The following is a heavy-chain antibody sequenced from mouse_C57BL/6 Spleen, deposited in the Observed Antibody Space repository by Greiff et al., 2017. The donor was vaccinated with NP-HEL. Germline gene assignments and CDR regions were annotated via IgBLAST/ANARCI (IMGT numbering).Heavy chain of an antibody. V-gene: IGHV7-1*01. D-gene: IGHD1-1*01. J-gene: IGHJ3*01. CDR2: SRNKANDYTT. CDR1: GFTFSDFY. CDR3: ARDAGGSSHFAY. Sequence: EVKLVESGGGLVQSGRSLRLSCATSGFTFSDFYMEWVRQAPGKGLEWIAASRNKANDYTTEYSASGKVMFIVSSDTSQSILYLQMNALGDEDTAICYCARDAGGSSHFAYWGQGTLVTVSA.